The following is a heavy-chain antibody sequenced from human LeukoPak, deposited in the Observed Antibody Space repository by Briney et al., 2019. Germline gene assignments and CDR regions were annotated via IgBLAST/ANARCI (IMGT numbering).Heavy chain of an antibody. J-gene: IGHJ4*02. Sequence: GASVKVSCKASGGTFSSYAISWVRQAPGQGLEWMGWIHPKSGDTHYSQKFLGRVTLTRDTSTTTVYMELQWLTSDNTAVYYCSRGSGISFGGIDYWGPGTLVTVSS. V-gene: IGHV1-2*02. CDR1: GGTFSSYA. CDR2: IHPKSGDT. D-gene: IGHD3-16*01. CDR3: SRGSGISFGGIDY.